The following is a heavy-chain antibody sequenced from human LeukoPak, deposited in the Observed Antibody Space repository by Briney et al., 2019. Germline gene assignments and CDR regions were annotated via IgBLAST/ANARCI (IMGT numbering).Heavy chain of an antibody. CDR1: GGTFSSYA. J-gene: IGHJ6*03. CDR3: ACQIEVGATHRGYYYYMDV. CDR2: IIPMFGTA. Sequence: SVKVSCKASGGTFSSYAISWVRQAPGQGLEWMGGIIPMFGTANYAQKFQGRVTITADKSTSTAYMELSSLRSEDTAVYYCACQIEVGATHRGYYYYMDVWGKGTTVTVSS. D-gene: IGHD1-26*01. V-gene: IGHV1-69*06.